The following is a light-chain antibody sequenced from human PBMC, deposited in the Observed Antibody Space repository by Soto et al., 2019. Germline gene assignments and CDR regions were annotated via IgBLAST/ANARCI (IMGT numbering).Light chain of an antibody. CDR1: QSVSSSY. J-gene: IGKJ5*01. CDR3: QQYGASPIT. Sequence: EIVLTQSPGTLSLSPGERATLSCRASQSVSSSYLAWYQQKPGQAPRLLIYGASSRATGIPDRFSGSGSGTDFTLIISRLEPEDFALYYCQQYGASPITFGQGTRLEIK. CDR2: GAS. V-gene: IGKV3-20*01.